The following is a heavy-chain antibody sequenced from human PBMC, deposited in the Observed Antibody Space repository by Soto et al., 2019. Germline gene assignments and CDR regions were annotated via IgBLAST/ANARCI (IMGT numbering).Heavy chain of an antibody. J-gene: IGHJ4*02. Sequence: EVQLVESGGGLVKPGGSLRLSCAASGLTFTRYSMKWVHQAPGKGLEWVSSISSTTNYIYSVDSMRGRSTISRDNAKNSLYLETNSPRAEDTAVYYCARESEDLTSDFDYWGQGTLVTVSS. CDR3: ARESEDLTSDFDY. CDR1: GLTFTRYS. CDR2: ISSTTNYI. V-gene: IGHV3-21*06.